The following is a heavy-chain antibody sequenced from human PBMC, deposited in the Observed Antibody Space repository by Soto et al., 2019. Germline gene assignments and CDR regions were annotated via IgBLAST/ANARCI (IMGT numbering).Heavy chain of an antibody. J-gene: IGHJ4*02. Sequence: PSETLSLTCAVSGYSISSGYYWGWIRQPPGKGLEWIGSIYHSGSTYYNPSLKSRVTISVDTSKNQFSLKLSSVTAADTAVYYCARHHYYYDSRGYSPYRSYVRYWGQGTLVTVSS. V-gene: IGHV4-38-2*01. CDR3: ARHHYYYDSRGYSPYRSYVRY. CDR2: IYHSGST. CDR1: GYSISSGYY. D-gene: IGHD3-22*01.